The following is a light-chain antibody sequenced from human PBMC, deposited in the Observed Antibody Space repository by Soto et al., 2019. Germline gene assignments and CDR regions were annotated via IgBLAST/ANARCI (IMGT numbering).Light chain of an antibody. J-gene: IGLJ1*01. Sequence: QSALTQPASVSGSPGQSITISCTGTSSDVGGYNYVSWYQQHPGKAPKLMIYEVSNRPSGVSNRFSGSKSSNTASLTISGLQAEDEADYYCSSYTSSSILVFGTGTKVTVL. CDR2: EVS. CDR3: SSYTSSSILV. V-gene: IGLV2-14*01. CDR1: SSDVGGYNY.